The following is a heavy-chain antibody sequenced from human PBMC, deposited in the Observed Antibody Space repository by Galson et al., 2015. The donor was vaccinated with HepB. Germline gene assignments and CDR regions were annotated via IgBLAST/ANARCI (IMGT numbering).Heavy chain of an antibody. D-gene: IGHD3-22*01. V-gene: IGHV3-30*18. CDR1: GFTFSNHG. CDR3: AKSSDSSGYYAFDI. Sequence: SLRLSCAASGFTFSNHGMNWVRQAPGKGLEWVAIIAYDETNKNYADSVKGRFTISRDNSKNTLYLQMNSLRAEDSAVYYCAKSSDSSGYYAFDIWGQGTMVTVST. J-gene: IGHJ3*02. CDR2: IAYDETNK.